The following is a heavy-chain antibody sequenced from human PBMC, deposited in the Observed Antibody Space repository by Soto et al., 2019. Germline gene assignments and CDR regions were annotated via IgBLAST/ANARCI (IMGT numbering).Heavy chain of an antibody. Sequence: EVQLLESGGGLVQPGGSLRLSCAASGFTFSNYAMTWVRQAPGKGLEWVSALSGTGGNTYYADSVKGRFTISRDNSKNTLYLQMSSLRAEDTAVYYCARDSSWVAAGGNWDYWGQGTLVTVSS. J-gene: IGHJ4*02. CDR2: LSGTGGNT. D-gene: IGHD6-13*01. V-gene: IGHV3-23*01. CDR1: GFTFSNYA. CDR3: ARDSSWVAAGGNWDY.